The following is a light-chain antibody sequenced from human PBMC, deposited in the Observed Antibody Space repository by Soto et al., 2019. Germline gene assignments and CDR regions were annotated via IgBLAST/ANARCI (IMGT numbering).Light chain of an antibody. CDR3: CSYAGAYTYV. J-gene: IGLJ1*01. V-gene: IGLV2-11*01. Sequence: SALTQPRSVSGSPGQSVTISCTGTSSDVGAYNYVSWYQHHPGKAPKVMIYDVTKRPSGVPDRFSGSKSGNTASLTISGLQAEDEADYYCCSYAGAYTYVFGTGTKVTVL. CDR2: DVT. CDR1: SSDVGAYNY.